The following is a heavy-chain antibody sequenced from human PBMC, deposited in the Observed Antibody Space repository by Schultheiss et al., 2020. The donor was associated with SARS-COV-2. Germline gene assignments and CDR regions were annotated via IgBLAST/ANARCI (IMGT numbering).Heavy chain of an antibody. CDR2: VSGSGGTT. CDR3: ARDELWGYSYGWGGDY. Sequence: GGSLRLSCAASGFTFSDYYMSWIRQAPGKGLEWVSGVSGSGGTTYYADSVKGRFTISRDNSKNTLYLQMNSLRAEDTAVYYCARDELWGYSYGWGGDYWGQGTLVTVSS. D-gene: IGHD5-18*01. CDR1: GFTFSDYY. J-gene: IGHJ4*02. V-gene: IGHV3-23*01.